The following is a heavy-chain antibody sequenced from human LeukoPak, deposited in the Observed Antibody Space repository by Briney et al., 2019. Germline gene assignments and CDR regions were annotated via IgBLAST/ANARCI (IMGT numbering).Heavy chain of an antibody. CDR1: GFTFSSYA. J-gene: IGHJ4*02. CDR3: ARSSSSWYANDY. D-gene: IGHD6-13*01. V-gene: IGHV3-64*01. CDR2: ISSNGGST. Sequence: GGSLRLSCAASGFTFSSYAMHWVRQAPGKGLEYVSAISSNGGSTYYANSVKGRFTISRDNSKNTLYLQMGSLRAEDMAVYYCARSSSSWYANDYWGQGTLVTVSS.